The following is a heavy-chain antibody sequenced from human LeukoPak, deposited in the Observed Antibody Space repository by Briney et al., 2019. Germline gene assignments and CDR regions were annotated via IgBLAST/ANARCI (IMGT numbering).Heavy chain of an antibody. Sequence: SETLSLTCTVSGGSISSYYWSWIRQPARKGLEWIGRIYTSGSTNYNPSLKSRVIMSVDTSKNQFSLKLSSVTAADTAVCYCARDRHLGQLTPFDIWGQGTMVTVSS. CDR2: IYTSGST. J-gene: IGHJ3*02. CDR1: GGSISSYY. V-gene: IGHV4-4*07. D-gene: IGHD5-18*01. CDR3: ARDRHLGQLTPFDI.